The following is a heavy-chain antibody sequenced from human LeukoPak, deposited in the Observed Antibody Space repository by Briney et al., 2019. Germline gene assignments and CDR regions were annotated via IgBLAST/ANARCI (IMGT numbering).Heavy chain of an antibody. Sequence: SETLSLTCTVSGGSISSYYWSWIRQPAGKGLEWIGRIYTSGSTNYNPSLKSRVTMSVDTSKNQFSLKLSSVTAADTAVYYCARDYSSGSYYGYADYWGQGTLVTVSS. CDR2: IYTSGST. CDR1: GGSISSYY. CDR3: ARDYSSGSYYGYADY. V-gene: IGHV4-4*07. D-gene: IGHD3-10*01. J-gene: IGHJ4*02.